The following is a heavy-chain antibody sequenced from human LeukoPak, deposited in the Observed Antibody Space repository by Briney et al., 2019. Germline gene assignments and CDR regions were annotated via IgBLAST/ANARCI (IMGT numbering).Heavy chain of an antibody. CDR2: VKSDGSST. Sequence: QTGGSLRLSCAASGFTFSSNWMHWVRQAPGKGLVWDSRVKSDGSSTNYADSVKGRFTISRDNAKNTLYLQMNSLRAEDTAVYYCAREDNGDYYVDYWGQGTLVTVSS. CDR3: AREDNGDYYVDY. J-gene: IGHJ4*02. D-gene: IGHD4-17*01. V-gene: IGHV3-74*01. CDR1: GFTFSSNW.